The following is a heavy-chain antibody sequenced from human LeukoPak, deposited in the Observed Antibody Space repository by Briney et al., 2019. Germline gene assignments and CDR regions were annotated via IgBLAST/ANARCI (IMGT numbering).Heavy chain of an antibody. CDR1: GFTFSSYA. CDR2: ISYDGSNK. V-gene: IGHV3-30-3*01. D-gene: IGHD5-12*01. CDR3: ARGTRPNIVATIDY. Sequence: GGSLRLSCAASGFTFSSYAMHWVRQAPGKGLEWVAVISYDGSNKYYADSVKGRFTISRDSSKNTLYLQMNSLRAEDTAVYYCARGTRPNIVATIDYWGQGTLVTVSS. J-gene: IGHJ4*02.